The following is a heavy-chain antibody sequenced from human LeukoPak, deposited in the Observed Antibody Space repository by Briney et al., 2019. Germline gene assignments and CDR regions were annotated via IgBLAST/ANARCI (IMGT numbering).Heavy chain of an antibody. J-gene: IGHJ4*02. CDR1: GGHISCYY. CDR2: IYTSGST. D-gene: IGHD1-26*01. V-gene: IGHV4-4*07. CDR3: ARAGRARGSHLDY. Sequence: SSETLPHTCSVSGGHISCYYWSWIPQPAGKGLEWFGRIYTSGSTNYNPSLKSRVTMSVDTSKNQFSLKLSSVTAADTAVYYCARAGRARGSHLDYWGQGTLVTVSS.